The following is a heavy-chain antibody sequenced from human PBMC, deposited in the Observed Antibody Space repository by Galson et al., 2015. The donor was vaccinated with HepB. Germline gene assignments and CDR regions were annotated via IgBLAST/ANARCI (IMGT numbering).Heavy chain of an antibody. D-gene: IGHD3-10*01. J-gene: IGHJ4*02. CDR3: ARARKFLGLLWFGAEPFDY. V-gene: IGHV3-48*04. Sequence: SLRLSCAASGFTFSSYSMNWVRQAPGKGLEWVSYISSSSSTIYYADSVKGRFTISRDNAKNSLYLQMNSLRAEDTAVYYCARARKFLGLLWFGAEPFDYWGQGTLVTVSS. CDR2: ISSSSSTI. CDR1: GFTFSSYS.